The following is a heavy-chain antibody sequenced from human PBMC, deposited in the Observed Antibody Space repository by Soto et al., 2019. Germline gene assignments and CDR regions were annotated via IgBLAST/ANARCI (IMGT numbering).Heavy chain of an antibody. J-gene: IGHJ5*02. CDR3: ATQEVGGSYVYTFDP. CDR1: GGSISSSSYY. Sequence: QLQLQESGPGLVKPSETLSLTCTVSGGSISSSSYYWGWIRQPPGKGLGWIGRIYYSGSTYYNPSLNSRVTISVDTSKNHFSQKLSSVTAADTAVYYCATQEVGGSYVYTFDPWGQGTLVTVSS. CDR2: IYYSGST. D-gene: IGHD1-26*01. V-gene: IGHV4-39*02.